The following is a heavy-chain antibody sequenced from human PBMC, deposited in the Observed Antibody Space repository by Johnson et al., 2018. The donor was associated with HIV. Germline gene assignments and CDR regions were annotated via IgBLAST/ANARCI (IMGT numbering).Heavy chain of an antibody. CDR2: IRNDASNK. CDR1: GFTLTDHY. Sequence: QEQLVESGGGLVQPGGSLRLSCVGSGFTLTDHYMDWVRQAPGKGLEWVAYIRNDASNKYYANSVKGRFTISRDNSKNTLYLQMNSLRPEDTAVYYCARDARYSRSWPDAFDIWGQGTMVTVSP. D-gene: IGHD6-13*01. J-gene: IGHJ3*02. CDR3: ARDARYSRSWPDAFDI. V-gene: IGHV3-30*02.